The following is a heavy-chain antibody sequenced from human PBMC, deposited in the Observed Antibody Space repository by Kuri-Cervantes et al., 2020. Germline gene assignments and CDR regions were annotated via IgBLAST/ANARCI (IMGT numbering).Heavy chain of an antibody. D-gene: IGHD3-22*01. J-gene: IGHJ6*02. Sequence: SVKVSCKASGGTFSSYAISWVRPAPGQGLEWMGGIIPIFGTANYAQKFQGRVTITADESTSTAYTELSSLRSEDTAVYYCARDLRYYYDSSPKRGYGLDVWGQGTTVTVSS. CDR3: ARDLRYYYDSSPKRGYGLDV. V-gene: IGHV1-69*13. CDR2: IIPIFGTA. CDR1: GGTFSSYA.